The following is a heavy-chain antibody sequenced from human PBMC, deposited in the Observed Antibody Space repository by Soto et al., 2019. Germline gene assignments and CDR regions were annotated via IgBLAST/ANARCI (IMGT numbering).Heavy chain of an antibody. CDR3: AREAIGYDSSGYHSRGAFDI. D-gene: IGHD3-22*01. CDR2: IYYIGST. Sequence: SETLSLTCTVSGASISNGGYYWSWIRQHPGKGLEWIGYIYYIGSTYYNPSLKSRVTISIDTSKNQFSLKLSSVTAADTAVYYCAREAIGYDSSGYHSRGAFDIWGQGTMVTVS. J-gene: IGHJ3*02. V-gene: IGHV4-31*03. CDR1: GASISNGGYY.